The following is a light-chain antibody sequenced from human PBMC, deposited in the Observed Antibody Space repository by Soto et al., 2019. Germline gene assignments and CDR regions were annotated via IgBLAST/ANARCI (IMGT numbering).Light chain of an antibody. CDR2: GAY. CDR3: QQSSSSPWT. J-gene: IGKJ1*01. CDR1: QSISTH. Sequence: DIQMTQSPSSLSAVVGDRVTFTCRASQSISTHLHWYQQKPGRAPKLLIYGAYRLQSRVPSRFSASGSGTDFALTNSRLQTEDLATYYCQQSSSSPWTFGQGTKVEIK. V-gene: IGKV1-39*01.